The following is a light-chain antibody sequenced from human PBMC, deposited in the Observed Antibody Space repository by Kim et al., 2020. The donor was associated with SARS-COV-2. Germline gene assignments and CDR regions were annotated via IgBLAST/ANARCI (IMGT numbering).Light chain of an antibody. CDR2: GAS. CDR1: QSVSSSY. CDR3: HQHGASPST. J-gene: IGKJ1*01. V-gene: IGKV3-20*01. Sequence: EVVLTQSPGTLSLSPGESATLSCRASQSVSSSYFSWYHQKPGQPPRLLIYGASDRAAGIPDRFSGSGSGTDFTLAISRLEPEDFAVYFCHQHGASPSTFGQGTKVDIK.